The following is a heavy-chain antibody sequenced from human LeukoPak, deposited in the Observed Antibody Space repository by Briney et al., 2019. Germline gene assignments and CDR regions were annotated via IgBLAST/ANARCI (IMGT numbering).Heavy chain of an antibody. Sequence: GGSLRLSCAASGITVSTNYMSWVRQAPGKGLEWVSIIYSGGGTYYADSVKGRFTISRENSKNTLWLQMNSLRAGDTAVYYCARLHYDVLTGPFDYWGQGTLVTVSS. V-gene: IGHV3-66*04. CDR1: GITVSTNY. D-gene: IGHD3-9*01. CDR3: ARLHYDVLTGPFDY. J-gene: IGHJ4*02. CDR2: IYSGGGT.